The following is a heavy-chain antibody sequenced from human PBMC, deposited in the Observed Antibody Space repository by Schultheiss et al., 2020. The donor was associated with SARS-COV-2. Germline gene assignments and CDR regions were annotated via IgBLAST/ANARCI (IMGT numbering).Heavy chain of an antibody. V-gene: IGHV4-61*02. CDR3: ARDLYSSSHHYWYFDL. CDR1: GGSISSGSYY. Sequence: SETLSLTCTVSGGSISSGSYYWSWIRQPAGKGLEWIGRIYTSGSTYYNPSLKSRVTISIDTSKNQFSLKLTSVTAADTAVYYCARDLYSSSHHYWYFDLWGRGTLVTVSS. CDR2: IYTSGST. J-gene: IGHJ2*01. D-gene: IGHD6-6*01.